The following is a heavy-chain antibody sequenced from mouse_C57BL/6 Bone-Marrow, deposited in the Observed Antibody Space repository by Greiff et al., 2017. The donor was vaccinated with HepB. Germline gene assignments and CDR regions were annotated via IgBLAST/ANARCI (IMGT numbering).Heavy chain of an antibody. CDR3: ARVLTGTAFAY. J-gene: IGHJ3*01. D-gene: IGHD4-1*01. CDR2: ISDGGSYT. Sequence: EVKLQQSGGGLVKPGGSLKLSCAASGFTFSSYAMSWVRQTPEKRLEWVATISDGGSYTYYPDNVKGRFTISRNNAKNNLYLQMSHLKSEDTAMYYCARVLTGTAFAYWGQGTLVTVSA. V-gene: IGHV5-4*03. CDR1: GFTFSSYA.